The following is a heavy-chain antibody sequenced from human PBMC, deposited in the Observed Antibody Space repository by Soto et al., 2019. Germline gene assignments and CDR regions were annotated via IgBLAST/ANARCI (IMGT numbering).Heavy chain of an antibody. CDR3: ARDPPPSMLTGRMYYSGMDV. D-gene: IGHD3-9*01. V-gene: IGHV3-53*01. Sequence: EVQLVESGGGLIQPGGSLRLSCAASGFTVSSNYMSWVRQAPGKGLEWVSVIYSGGSTYYADSVKGRFTISRDNSKNTLYLQMNRLRAEDKAVYYCARDPPPSMLTGRMYYSGMDVWGQGTTVPVSS. CDR2: IYSGGST. CDR1: GFTVSSNY. J-gene: IGHJ6*02.